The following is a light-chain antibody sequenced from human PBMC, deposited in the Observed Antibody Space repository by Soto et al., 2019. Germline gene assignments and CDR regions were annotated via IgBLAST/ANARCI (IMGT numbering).Light chain of an antibody. Sequence: DIVMTQSPEFLAVPLGERATINYKSSQSLLYSSNNKTYLAWYQHRPGQSPKMLIFWASARESGVPDRFSGSGSETDFTLSLSRLQAEDAAVYYCQQYYSDFFTFCQGTRLEIK. CDR3: QQYYSDFFT. J-gene: IGKJ2*01. V-gene: IGKV4-1*01. CDR1: QSLLYSSNNKTY. CDR2: WAS.